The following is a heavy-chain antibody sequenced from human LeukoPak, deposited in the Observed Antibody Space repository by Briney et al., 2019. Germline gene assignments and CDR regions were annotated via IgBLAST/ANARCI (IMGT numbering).Heavy chain of an antibody. CDR2: INPCGTIT. D-gene: IGHD6-13*01. CDR1: GITFTSYY. CDR3: ALIAPPHN. V-gene: IGHV1-46*01. Sequence: GASVKVSCKASGITFTSYYIHWVRQAPGRGLEWMGKINPCGTITTYAPKYQGRVTVTKDTSTNTVYMELSSLRSDDTAVYYCALIAPPHNWGQGTLVTASS. J-gene: IGHJ4*02.